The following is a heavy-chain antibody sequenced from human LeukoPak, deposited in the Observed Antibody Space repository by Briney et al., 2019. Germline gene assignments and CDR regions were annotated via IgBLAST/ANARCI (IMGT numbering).Heavy chain of an antibody. CDR1: GFTFSSYG. CDR2: ISYDGSNK. V-gene: IGHV3-30*18. D-gene: IGHD5/OR15-5a*01. Sequence: HPGGSLRLSCAASGFTFSSYGMHWVRQAPGKGLEWVAVISYDGSNKYYADSVKGRFTISRDNSKNTLYLQMNSLRAEDTAVYYCAKDSTADYWGQGTLVTVSS. J-gene: IGHJ4*02. CDR3: AKDSTADY.